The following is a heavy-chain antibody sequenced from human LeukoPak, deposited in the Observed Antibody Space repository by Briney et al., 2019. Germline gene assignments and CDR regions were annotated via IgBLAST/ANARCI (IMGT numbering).Heavy chain of an antibody. V-gene: IGHV3-30*04. J-gene: IGHJ6*02. CDR1: GFTFSSYA. CDR3: ARYTGTTGTTYHYYGVDV. CDR2: ISYDGSNK. Sequence: GGSLRLSCAASGFTFSSYAMHWVRQAPGKGLEWVAVISYDGSNKYYADSVKGRFTISRDNSKNTLYLQMNSLRAEDTAVYYCARYTGTTGTTYHYYGVDVWGQGTTVTVSS. D-gene: IGHD1-1*01.